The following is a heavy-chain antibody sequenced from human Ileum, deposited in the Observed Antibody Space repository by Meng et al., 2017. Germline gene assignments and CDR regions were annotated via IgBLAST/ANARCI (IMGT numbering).Heavy chain of an antibody. CDR2: ISSSGSTI. Sequence: LSLTCAASGFTFSSYEMNWVRQAPGKGLEWVSYISSSGSTIYYADSVKGRFTISRDNAKNSLYLQMNSLRAEDTAVYYCARDPYSSGWYGDAFDIWGQGTMVTVSS. D-gene: IGHD6-19*01. V-gene: IGHV3-48*03. J-gene: IGHJ3*02. CDR1: GFTFSSYE. CDR3: ARDPYSSGWYGDAFDI.